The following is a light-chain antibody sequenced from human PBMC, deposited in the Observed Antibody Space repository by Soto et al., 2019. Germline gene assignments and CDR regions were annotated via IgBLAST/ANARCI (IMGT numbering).Light chain of an antibody. Sequence: EVLLTQSPGTLSLSPGERATLSFRASQSVSSNLAWYQQKPGQAPSLLIYGASTRATGTPARFSGSGSGTEFTLTISSLQSEDFAVYYCQQYIRWPLTFGGGTKVDIK. CDR2: GAS. CDR3: QQYIRWPLT. J-gene: IGKJ4*01. CDR1: QSVSSN. V-gene: IGKV3-15*01.